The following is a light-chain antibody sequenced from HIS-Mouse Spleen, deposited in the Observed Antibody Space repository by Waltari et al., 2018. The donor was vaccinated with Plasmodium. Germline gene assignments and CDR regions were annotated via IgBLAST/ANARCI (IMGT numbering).Light chain of an antibody. V-gene: IGLV2-23*03. CDR3: CSYAGSSTFVV. CDR2: EGS. CDR1: SSDVGSYNL. Sequence: QSALTQPASVSVSPGQSLTISCTGTSSDVGSYNLVSCYQQHPGKAPKLMIYEGSKRPSGVSNRFSGSKSGNTASLTISGLQAEDEADYYCCSYAGSSTFVVFGGGTKLTVL. J-gene: IGLJ2*01.